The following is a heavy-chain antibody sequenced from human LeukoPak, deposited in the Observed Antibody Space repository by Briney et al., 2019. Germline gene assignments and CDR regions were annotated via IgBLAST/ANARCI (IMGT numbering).Heavy chain of an antibody. J-gene: IGHJ4*01. CDR2: IFYGGST. Sequence: SETLSLTCTVFGGSISSSNDYWGWIRQPPGKGLEWIGSIFYGGSTNYNPSLKSRVTIPVDMSKNQFSLKMRSVTATDTAVYYCARHIATGDYLNYWGQGTLVTVSS. CDR1: GGSISSSNDY. CDR3: ARHIATGDYLNY. D-gene: IGHD4-17*01. V-gene: IGHV4-39*01.